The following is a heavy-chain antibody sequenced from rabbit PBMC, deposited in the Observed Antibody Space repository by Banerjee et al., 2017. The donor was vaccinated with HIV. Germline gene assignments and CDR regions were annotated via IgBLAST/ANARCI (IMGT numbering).Heavy chain of an antibody. J-gene: IGHJ3*01. Sequence: QEQLEESGGDLVKPGASLTLTCTGSGISFSSGYWISWVRQAPGKGLGWVACIYAGSSGNTYFASWAKGRFTLSRDNAQNTVFLQLTSLTAADTATYFCARDAGGDGYSNDLWGQGTLVTVS. CDR2: IYAGSSGNT. D-gene: IGHD7-1*01. CDR3: ARDAGGDGYSNDL. V-gene: IGHV1S45*01. CDR1: GISFSSGYW.